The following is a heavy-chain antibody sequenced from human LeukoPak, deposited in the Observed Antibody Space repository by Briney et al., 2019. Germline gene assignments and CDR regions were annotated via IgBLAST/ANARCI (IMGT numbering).Heavy chain of an antibody. J-gene: IGHJ3*02. D-gene: IGHD6-13*01. Sequence: SETLSLTCTVSGCSISSGDYYWSWIRQPPGKGLEWIGYIYYSGSTYYNPSLKSRVTITVDSSKNQFSLKLSSVTAADTAVYYCASNRPSQQLVLAFDIWGQGTMVTVSS. CDR3: ASNRPSQQLVLAFDI. CDR2: IYYSGST. CDR1: GCSISSGDYY. V-gene: IGHV4-30-4*01.